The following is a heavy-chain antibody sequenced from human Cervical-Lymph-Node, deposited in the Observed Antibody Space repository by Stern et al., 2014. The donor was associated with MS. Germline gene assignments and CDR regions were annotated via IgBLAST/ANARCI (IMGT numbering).Heavy chain of an antibody. Sequence: EMQLEESGGGLVQPGGSLRLSCAASGFTFSTYAFSWVRQAPGKGLEWVSSISDSGVYTYYADSVKGRFTISRDNSKSMLYLEMQSLRAEDTAVYHCAKDLGRGVVVVPLYGLDVWGQGTTVTVSS. CDR3: AKDLGRGVVVVPLYGLDV. V-gene: IGHV3-23*04. CDR1: GFTFSTYA. D-gene: IGHD2-2*01. J-gene: IGHJ6*02. CDR2: ISDSGVYT.